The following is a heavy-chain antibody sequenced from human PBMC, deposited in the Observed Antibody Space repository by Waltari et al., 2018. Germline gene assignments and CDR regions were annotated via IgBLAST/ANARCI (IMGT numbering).Heavy chain of an antibody. CDR3: AKDQGTVGYYMDV. J-gene: IGHJ6*03. CDR2: ISNDYNSI. CDR1: GFTFSSYS. D-gene: IGHD1-26*01. V-gene: IGHV3-48*04. Sequence: EVQLVESGGGLVQPGGSLRLSCAASGFTFSSYSLNWVRQAPGKGLEWVSYISNDYNSIYYADSVKGRFTISRDNAKNSLYLQMNSLRPEDTAVYYCAKDQGTVGYYMDVWGKGTTVTVSS.